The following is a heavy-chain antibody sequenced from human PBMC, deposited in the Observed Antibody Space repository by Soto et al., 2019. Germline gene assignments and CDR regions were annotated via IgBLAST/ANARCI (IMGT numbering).Heavy chain of an antibody. CDR1: NGSISNYY. CDR3: ARQGFGALHGLVDV. J-gene: IGHJ6*02. V-gene: IGHV4-59*08. CDR2: VHHSWGS. Sequence: QVQLQESGPGLVKPSETLSLSCTVSNGSISNYYGSWIRQPPGKGMEWIGYVHHSWGSFYNPSLRGRVAISLDPSKSQFSLKLTSVTAPDTAVYYCARQGFGALHGLVDVWGQGITVTVSS. D-gene: IGHD3-10*01.